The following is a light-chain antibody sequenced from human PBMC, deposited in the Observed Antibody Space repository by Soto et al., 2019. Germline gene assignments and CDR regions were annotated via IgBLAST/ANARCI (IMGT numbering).Light chain of an antibody. J-gene: IGKJ5*01. CDR3: QHADSFPLIT. V-gene: IGKV1-12*01. Sequence: DIQMTQSPSSVSASVGDRVTITCRSSEDIRTWLAWYQQKPGKAPKLLIYAASSLQSGVPSRFIGSGSGTDFTLTISSLQPEDFATYYCQHADSFPLITFGQGTRLDIK. CDR2: AAS. CDR1: EDIRTW.